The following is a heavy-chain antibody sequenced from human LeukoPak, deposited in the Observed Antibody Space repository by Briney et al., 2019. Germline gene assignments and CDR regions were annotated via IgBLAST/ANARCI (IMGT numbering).Heavy chain of an antibody. V-gene: IGHV4-34*01. J-gene: IGHJ5*02. D-gene: IGHD3-22*01. CDR3: APPPYSYEANGYSVA. CDR1: GGSFIGLH. Sequence: SETLSLTCAVYGGSFIGLHCNWIRQPPGKGLEWIGDINHSGSTNYNPSVTSRVTISVEPSKNQFSLKLSSVTAADTAVYYCAPPPYSYEANGYSVAWGQGTLVTVSS. CDR2: INHSGST.